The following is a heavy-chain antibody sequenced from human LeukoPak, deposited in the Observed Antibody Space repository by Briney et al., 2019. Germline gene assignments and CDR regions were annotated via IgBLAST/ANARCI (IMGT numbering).Heavy chain of an antibody. J-gene: IGHJ4*02. CDR2: INPSGGST. V-gene: IGHV1-46*01. D-gene: IGHD3-3*01. Sequence: ASVKVSCKASGGTFSSYAISWVRQAPGQGLEWMGIINPSGGSTSYAQKFQGRVTMTRDTSTSTVYMELSSLRSEDTAVYYCARARTMNTIFGVAQNDYWGQGTLVTVSS. CDR3: ARARTMNTIFGVAQNDY. CDR1: GGTFSSYA.